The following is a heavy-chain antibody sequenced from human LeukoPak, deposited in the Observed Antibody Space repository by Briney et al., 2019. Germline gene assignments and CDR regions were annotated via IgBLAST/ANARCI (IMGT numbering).Heavy chain of an antibody. CDR3: ARGKRIAARQYYFDY. CDR1: GVSISSSNW. J-gene: IGHJ4*02. D-gene: IGHD6-6*01. V-gene: IGHV4-4*02. CDR2: IYYSGST. Sequence: PSGTLSLTCAVSGVSISSSNWWNWVRQPPGKGLEWIGSIYYSGSTYYNPSLKSRVTISVDTSKNQFSLKLSSVTAADTAVYYCARGKRIAARQYYFDYWGQGTLVTVSS.